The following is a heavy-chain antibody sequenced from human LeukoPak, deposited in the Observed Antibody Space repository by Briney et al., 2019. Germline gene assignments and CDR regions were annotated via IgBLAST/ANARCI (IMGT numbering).Heavy chain of an antibody. CDR2: INTNTGKP. Sequence: ASVKVSCKASGYTFTSYAMNWVRQAPGQGLEWMGWINTNTGKPTYAQGFTGRFVFSLDTSVSTAYLQICSLKAEDTAVYYCATPGLYCSGGSCPPYYYYGMDVWGKGTTVTVSS. D-gene: IGHD2-15*01. V-gene: IGHV7-4-1*01. J-gene: IGHJ6*04. CDR3: ATPGLYCSGGSCPPYYYYGMDV. CDR1: GYTFTSYA.